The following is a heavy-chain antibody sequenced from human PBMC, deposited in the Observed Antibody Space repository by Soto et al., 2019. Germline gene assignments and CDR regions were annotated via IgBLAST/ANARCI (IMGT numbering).Heavy chain of an antibody. CDR2: IIPIFGTA. CDR1: GGTFSSYA. CDR3: ARPGPAAGYYYGMDV. J-gene: IGHJ6*02. Sequence: QVQLVQSGAEVKKPGSSVKVSCKASGGTFSSYAISWVRQAPGQGLEWMRGIIPIFGTANYAEEFQGRVTITADESNSRAYMELSSMRSEDTAVYDCARPGPAAGYYYGMDVWGQGTTVTVSS. V-gene: IGHV1-69*12. D-gene: IGHD2-2*01.